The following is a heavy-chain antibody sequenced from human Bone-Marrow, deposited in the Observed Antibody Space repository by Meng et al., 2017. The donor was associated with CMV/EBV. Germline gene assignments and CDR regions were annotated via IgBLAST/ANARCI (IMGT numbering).Heavy chain of an antibody. CDR1: GFTFSSYS. Sequence: ASGFTFSSYSMNWVRQAPGKGLEWVSSISSSSSYIYYADSVKGRFTISRDNAKNSLYLQMNSLRAEDTAVYYCARDANSYGYGWFDPWGQGTLVTVSS. V-gene: IGHV3-21*01. CDR3: ARDANSYGYGWFDP. CDR2: ISSSSSYI. D-gene: IGHD5-18*01. J-gene: IGHJ5*02.